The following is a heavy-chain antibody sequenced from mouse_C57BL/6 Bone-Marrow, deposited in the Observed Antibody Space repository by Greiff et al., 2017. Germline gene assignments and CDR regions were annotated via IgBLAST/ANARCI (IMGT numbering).Heavy chain of an antibody. CDR1: GYTFTDYY. J-gene: IGHJ2*01. Sequence: VQLQQSGPVLVKPGASVKMSCKASGYTFTDYYMNWVKQSHGKSLEWIGVINPYNGGTSYNQKFKGKATLTVDKSSSTAYMELNSLKSEDSAVYYCARSWITTVDYWGQGTTLTVSS. CDR2: INPYNGGT. CDR3: ARSWITTVDY. D-gene: IGHD1-1*01. V-gene: IGHV1-19*01.